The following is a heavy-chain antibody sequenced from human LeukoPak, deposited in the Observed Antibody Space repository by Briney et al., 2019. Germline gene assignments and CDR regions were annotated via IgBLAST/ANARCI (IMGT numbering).Heavy chain of an antibody. Sequence: AGGSLRLSCAASGFTFSNFWMHWVRQAPGKGLEWVSVIYSGGSTYYADSMKGRFTISRDNSKNTLYLQMNSLRAEDTAVYYCARRSRSSSWYYYYGMDVWGQGTTVTVSS. CDR1: GFTFSNFW. V-gene: IGHV3-53*01. CDR2: IYSGGST. CDR3: ARRSRSSSWYYYYGMDV. D-gene: IGHD6-13*01. J-gene: IGHJ6*02.